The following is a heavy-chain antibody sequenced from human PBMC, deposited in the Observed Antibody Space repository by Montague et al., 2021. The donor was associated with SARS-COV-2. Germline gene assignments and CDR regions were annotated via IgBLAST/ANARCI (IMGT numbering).Heavy chain of an antibody. CDR1: GGSISSSSYY. V-gene: IGHV4-39*07. Sequence: SQTLSLTCTVSGGSISSSSYYWVWIRQPPGKGLEWIGSIYYSGSTYCNPSLKIRVTISVDTSKNQFSLKLSSVTAADTAVYYCARVGRQQLVRLSGMDVWGQGTTVTVSS. D-gene: IGHD6-13*01. CDR3: ARVGRQQLVRLSGMDV. J-gene: IGHJ6*02. CDR2: IYYSGST.